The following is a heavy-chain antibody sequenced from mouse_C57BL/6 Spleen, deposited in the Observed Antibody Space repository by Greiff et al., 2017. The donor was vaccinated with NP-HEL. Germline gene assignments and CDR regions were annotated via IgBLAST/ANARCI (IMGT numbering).Heavy chain of an antibody. V-gene: IGHV1-55*01. CDR2: IYPGSGST. J-gene: IGHJ4*01. Sequence: VQLQQPGAELVKPGASVKMSCKASGYTFTSYWITWVKQRPGQGLEWIGDIYPGSGSTNYNEKFKSKATLTVDTPSSTAYMQLSSLTSEDSAVYYCARYYYGSREGAMDYWGQGTSVTVSS. D-gene: IGHD1-1*01. CDR3: ARYYYGSREGAMDY. CDR1: GYTFTSYW.